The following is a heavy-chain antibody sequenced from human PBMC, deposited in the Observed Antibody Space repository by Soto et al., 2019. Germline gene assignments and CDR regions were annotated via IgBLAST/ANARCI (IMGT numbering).Heavy chain of an antibody. V-gene: IGHV1-69*13. CDR1: GGTFSSYA. Sequence: SVKVSCKASGGTFSSYAISWVRQAPGQGLEWMGGIIPIFGTANYAQKFQGRVTITADESTSTAYMELSSLRSEDTAVYYCASEGYCSSTSCYLRAHYYYYGMDVWGQGTTVTVS. CDR2: IIPIFGTA. CDR3: ASEGYCSSTSCYLRAHYYYYGMDV. D-gene: IGHD2-2*01. J-gene: IGHJ6*02.